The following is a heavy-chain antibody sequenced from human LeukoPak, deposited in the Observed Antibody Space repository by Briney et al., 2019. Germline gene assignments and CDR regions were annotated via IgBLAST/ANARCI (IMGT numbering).Heavy chain of an antibody. CDR3: ARLKLPSGYDY. CDR1: GGTFSNYA. CDR2: VIPIFSTA. Sequence: GASVKVSCKASGGTFSNYAIGWVRQAPGQGLEWMGGVIPIFSTANYAQKFQGRVTITADRSTSTAYMELSSLRSEDTAVYYCARLKLPSGYDYWGQGTLVTVSS. J-gene: IGHJ4*02. D-gene: IGHD3-22*01. V-gene: IGHV1-69*06.